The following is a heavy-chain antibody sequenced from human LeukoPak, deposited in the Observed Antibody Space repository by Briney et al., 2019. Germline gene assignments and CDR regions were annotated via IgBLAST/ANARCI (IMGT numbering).Heavy chain of an antibody. CDR2: ISSSSRYI. D-gene: IGHD3-22*01. CDR1: GFTFSSYS. J-gene: IGHJ4*02. Sequence: GGSLRLSCAASGFTFSSYSMNWVRQAPGKGREWVSSISSSSRYIYYADSVKGRFTISRDNAKNSLYLQMNSLRAEDTAVYYCARYYYDSSGYYEAVVYFDYWGQGTLVTVSS. V-gene: IGHV3-21*01. CDR3: ARYYYDSSGYYEAVVYFDY.